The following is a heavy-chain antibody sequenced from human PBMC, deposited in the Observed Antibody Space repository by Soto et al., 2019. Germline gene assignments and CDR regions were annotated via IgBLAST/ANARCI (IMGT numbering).Heavy chain of an antibody. CDR2: IIPIFGTA. D-gene: IGHD3-3*01. J-gene: IGHJ6*02. CDR1: GGTFSSYA. Sequence: SVKVSCKASGGTFSSYAVSWVRQAPGQGLEWMGGIIPIFGTANYAQKFQGRVTITADKSKSTAYMELRSLRYEDTAVYYCAIWVLRFLEWLSGYYYGMDVWGQGNTVTVSS. V-gene: IGHV1-69*06. CDR3: AIWVLRFLEWLSGYYYGMDV.